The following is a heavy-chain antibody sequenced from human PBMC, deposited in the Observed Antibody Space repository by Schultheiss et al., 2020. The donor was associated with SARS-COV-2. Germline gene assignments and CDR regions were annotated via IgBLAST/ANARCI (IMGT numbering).Heavy chain of an antibody. CDR2: ISGSGAST. V-gene: IGHV3-23*01. CDR3: ARDNPVTQEPLDY. J-gene: IGHJ4*02. Sequence: GGSLRLSCAASGFTFTTYTMTWVRQAPGKGLEWVSAISGSGASTYYADSVKGRFTISRDNSKNTLYLQMNSLRAEDTAVYYCARDNPVTQEPLDYWGQGTLVTVSS. D-gene: IGHD1-14*01. CDR1: GFTFTTYT.